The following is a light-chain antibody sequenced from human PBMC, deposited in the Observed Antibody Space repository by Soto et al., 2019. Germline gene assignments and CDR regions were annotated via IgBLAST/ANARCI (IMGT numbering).Light chain of an antibody. V-gene: IGLV2-14*01. J-gene: IGLJ6*01. CDR2: EVS. Sequence: QSVLTQPASVSGSPGQSITISCTGTSSDVGGHNYVSWYQQYPGKAPKVMIYEVSNRPSGVSNRFSGSKSGNTASLTISGRQAEDEAHYYCSSYTSSSLYVFGTGTQLTVL. CDR3: SSYTSSSLYV. CDR1: SSDVGGHNY.